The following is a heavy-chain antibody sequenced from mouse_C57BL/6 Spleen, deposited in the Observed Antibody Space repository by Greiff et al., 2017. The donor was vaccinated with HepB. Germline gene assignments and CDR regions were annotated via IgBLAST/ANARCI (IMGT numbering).Heavy chain of an antibody. V-gene: IGHV1-69*01. CDR2: IDPSDSYT. J-gene: IGHJ2*01. D-gene: IGHD1-1*01. CDR1: GYTFTSYW. Sequence: VQLQQSGAELVMPGASVKLSCKASGYTFTSYWMHWVKQRPGQGLEWIGEIDPSDSYTNYNQKFKGKSTLTVDKSSSTAYMQLSSLTSEDSAVYYCARGDYVNFDYWGQGTTLTVSS. CDR3: ARGDYVNFDY.